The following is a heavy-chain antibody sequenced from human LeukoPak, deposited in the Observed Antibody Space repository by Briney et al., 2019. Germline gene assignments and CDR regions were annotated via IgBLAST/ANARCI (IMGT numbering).Heavy chain of an antibody. Sequence: GGSLRLSCAASGFTFSSYGMHWVRQAPGKGLEWVAAISYDGKNIHYVDSVKGRFTISRDSSKSTVYLQMNSLRAEDTAVYYCARTYSRESGYDIVFHYWGQGTLVTVSS. CDR1: GFTFSSYG. D-gene: IGHD5-12*01. CDR2: ISYDGKNI. V-gene: IGHV3-33*01. J-gene: IGHJ4*02. CDR3: ARTYSRESGYDIVFHY.